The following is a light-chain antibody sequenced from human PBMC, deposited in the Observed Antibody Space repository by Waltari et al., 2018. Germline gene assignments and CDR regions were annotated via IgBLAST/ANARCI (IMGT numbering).Light chain of an antibody. Sequence: QSVLTQPLSVSGAPEQGVAISCTGGGPNPGAGYDVHCFQQFPGTAPKLLIFTDSSRPSGVPDRFSGSRSGASASLAITGLQAEDEGYYYCQSFDTNLSVIFGGGTKLTVL. V-gene: IGLV1-40*01. CDR2: TDS. J-gene: IGLJ2*01. CDR3: QSFDTNLSVI. CDR1: GPNPGAGYD.